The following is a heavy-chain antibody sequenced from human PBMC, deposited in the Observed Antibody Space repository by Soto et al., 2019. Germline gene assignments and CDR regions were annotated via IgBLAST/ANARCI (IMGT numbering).Heavy chain of an antibody. V-gene: IGHV4-30-4*01. D-gene: IGHD6-6*01. J-gene: IGHJ4*02. CDR2: IYYSGIT. CDR1: GGSISSGDYY. Sequence: PSETLSLTCTVSGGSISSGDYYWSWIRQPPGKGLEWIGYIYYSGITYYNPSLKSRVTISVDTSKNQFSLKLNSVTAADTAVYYCARVGSSIATRPFDYWGQGTLVTVSS. CDR3: ARVGSSIATRPFDY.